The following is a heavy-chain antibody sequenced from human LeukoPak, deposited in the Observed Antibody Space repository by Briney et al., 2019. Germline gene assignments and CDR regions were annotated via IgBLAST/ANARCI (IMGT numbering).Heavy chain of an antibody. V-gene: IGHV3-30*02. D-gene: IGHD6-19*01. Sequence: PGGSLRLSCAASGFTFSSYGMSWVRQAPGKGLEWVAFIRYDGSNKYYADSVKGRFTISRDNSKNTLYLQMNSLRAEDTAVYYCAKTLTPYSSGWTQYYMDVWGKGTTVTISS. CDR2: IRYDGSNK. CDR3: AKTLTPYSSGWTQYYMDV. J-gene: IGHJ6*03. CDR1: GFTFSSYG.